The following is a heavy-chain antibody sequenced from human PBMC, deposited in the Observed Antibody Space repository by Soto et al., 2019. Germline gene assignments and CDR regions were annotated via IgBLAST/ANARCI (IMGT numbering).Heavy chain of an antibody. CDR1: GFKISSYA. J-gene: IGHJ3*02. CDR2: ISGSGGST. CDR3: AKVYYYDSSGYSYDAFDI. V-gene: IGHV3-23*01. D-gene: IGHD3-22*01. Sequence: GGSLRLSCAAFGFKISSYAMSWVRQAPGKGLEWVSAISGSGGSTYYADSVKGRFTISRDNSKNTLYLQMNSLRAEDTAVYYCAKVYYYDSSGYSYDAFDIWGQGTMVTVSS.